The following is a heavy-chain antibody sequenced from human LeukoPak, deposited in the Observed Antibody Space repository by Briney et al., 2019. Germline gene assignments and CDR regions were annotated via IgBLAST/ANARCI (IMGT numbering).Heavy chain of an antibody. CDR2: ISPGDSET. D-gene: IGHD2-21*01. V-gene: IGHV5-51*01. CDR3: ARYRVGMDY. CDR1: GYSFNSYW. J-gene: IGHJ4*02. Sequence: GESLKISCKGSGYSFNSYWIGWVRQMPGKGLEWMGIISPGDSETRYSPSFEGQVIISADNSISTTYLQWSTLKASDTAMYYCARYRVGMDYWGQGTLVTVSP.